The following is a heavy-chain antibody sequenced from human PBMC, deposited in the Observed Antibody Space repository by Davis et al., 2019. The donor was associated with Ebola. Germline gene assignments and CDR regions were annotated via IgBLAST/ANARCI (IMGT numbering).Heavy chain of an antibody. CDR1: GYKLTSYA. D-gene: IGHD3-22*01. CDR3: ARAIYYYDSSGYSDY. Sequence: AASVKVSCKASGYKLTSYAMNWVRQAPGQGLEWMGIINPSDSSTSYAQKFQGRVTMTRDTSTSTVYMELSSLRSEDTAVYYCARAIYYYDSSGYSDYWGQGTLVTVSS. J-gene: IGHJ4*02. V-gene: IGHV1-46*01. CDR2: INPSDSST.